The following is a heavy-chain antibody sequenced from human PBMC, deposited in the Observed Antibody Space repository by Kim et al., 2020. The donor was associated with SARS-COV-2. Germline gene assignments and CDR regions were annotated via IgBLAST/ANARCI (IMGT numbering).Heavy chain of an antibody. CDR3: AHRLSSTSRLRFHAFDI. V-gene: IGHV2-5*02. J-gene: IGHJ3*02. Sequence: SGPTLVKPTQTLTLTCTFSGFSLSTSGVGVGWIRQPPGKALEWLALIYWDDDKRYSPSLQSRLTITKDTSKNQVVLTMTNMDPVDTATYYCAHRLSSTSRLRFHAFDIWGQGTLVTVSS. CDR2: IYWDDDK. D-gene: IGHD3-10*01. CDR1: GFSLSTSGVG.